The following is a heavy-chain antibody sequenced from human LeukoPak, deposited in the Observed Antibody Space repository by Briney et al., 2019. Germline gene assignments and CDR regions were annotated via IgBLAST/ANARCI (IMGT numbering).Heavy chain of an antibody. CDR1: GFSFGNYP. CDR3: ARDSSHYLGSSDY. D-gene: IGHD6-6*01. V-gene: IGHV3-23*01. CDR2: ISETGDVT. Sequence: GGSLRLSCVVSGFSFGNYPMSWVRQAPGKGLEWVSVISETGDVTHYADSMKGRFTISRDNIKNTLNLQMNSLRAEDTAIYYCARDSSHYLGSSDYWGQGTLVTVSS. J-gene: IGHJ4*02.